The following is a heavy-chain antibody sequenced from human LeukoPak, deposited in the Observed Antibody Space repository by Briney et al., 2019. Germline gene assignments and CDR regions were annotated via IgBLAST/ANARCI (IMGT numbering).Heavy chain of an antibody. CDR2: ISAYNGNT. J-gene: IGHJ1*01. D-gene: IGHD2-15*01. V-gene: IGHV1-18*01. CDR3: AKEDCGGGRCYRKEYFQH. CDR1: GYTFTSYD. Sequence: ASVKLSCKASGYTFTSYDITWVRQAPGHGLEWMGWISAYNGNTNYAQKFQGRVSMTTDASTRTAYMELRSLRSDDTAVYYCAKEDCGGGRCYRKEYFQHWGQGTLVTVSS.